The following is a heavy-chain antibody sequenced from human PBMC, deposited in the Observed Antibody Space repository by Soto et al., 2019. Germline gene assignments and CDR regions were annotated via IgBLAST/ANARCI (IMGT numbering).Heavy chain of an antibody. Sequence: SETLSLTCAVYGGSFSGYYWSWIRQPPGKGLEWIGEINYSGSSYYNPSLKSRVTISVDTSKNQFSLKLSSATAADTAVYYCARIFWSVYFNCFAPWGQEPLFTVSS. V-gene: IGHV4-34*01. CDR2: INYSGSS. D-gene: IGHD3-3*01. CDR3: ARIFWSVYFNCFAP. J-gene: IGHJ5*02. CDR1: GGSFSGYY.